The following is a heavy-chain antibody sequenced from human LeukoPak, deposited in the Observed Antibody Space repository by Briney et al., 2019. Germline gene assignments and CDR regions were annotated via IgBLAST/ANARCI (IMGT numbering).Heavy chain of an antibody. CDR3: GRHFTGTSGNYYTDS. CDR2: ISSTGSN. D-gene: IGHD3-10*01. CDR1: GDSISNNY. Sequence: PSETLSLTCTVSGDSISNNYWNWIRQPPGKGLEWIGYISSTGSNDYNPSLKSRVTISVDTSRNLFSLRLTSVTAAGTAVYYCGRHFTGTSGNYYTDSWGQGTLVTVSS. J-gene: IGHJ5*01. V-gene: IGHV4-59*08.